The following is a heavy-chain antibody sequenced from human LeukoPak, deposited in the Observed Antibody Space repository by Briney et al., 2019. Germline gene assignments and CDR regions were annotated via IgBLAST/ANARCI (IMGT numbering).Heavy chain of an antibody. J-gene: IGHJ5*02. CDR2: IIPIFGTA. Sequence: ASVKVSCKASGYTFTGYYMHWVRQAPGQGLEWMGGIIPIFGTANYAQKFQGRVTITADESTSTAYMELSSLRSEDTAVYYCASSAYATEASWFDPWGQGTLVTVSS. V-gene: IGHV1-69*13. CDR1: GYTFTGYY. CDR3: ASSAYATEASWFDP. D-gene: IGHD2-8*01.